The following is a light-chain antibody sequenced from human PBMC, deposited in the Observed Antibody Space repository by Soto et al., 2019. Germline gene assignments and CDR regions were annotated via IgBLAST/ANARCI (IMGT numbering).Light chain of an antibody. V-gene: IGKV1-39*01. J-gene: IGKJ2*01. CDR1: QSISSY. Sequence: DIQMTQSPSSLSASVGDRVTITCRSSQSISSYLNWYQQKPGKDPKLLTYAASSLQSGVPSRFSGSGSGTDFTLTISSLQPEDFATYYCQQSYSMFRTFGQGTKLEIK. CDR3: QQSYSMFRT. CDR2: AAS.